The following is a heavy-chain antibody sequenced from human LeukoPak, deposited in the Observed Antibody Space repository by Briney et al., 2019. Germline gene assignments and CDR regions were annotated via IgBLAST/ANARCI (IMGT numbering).Heavy chain of an antibody. J-gene: IGHJ4*02. CDR3: ARDGSGVGIDY. V-gene: IGHV4-59*01. D-gene: IGHD6-19*01. Sequence: SETLSLTCTVSGGSISSYYWSWIRQPPGKGLEWIGYIYYSGSTNYNPSLKSRVTISVDTSKNQFSLKLSSVTAADTAVYYCARDGSGVGIDYWGQGTLVTVSS. CDR1: GGSISSYY. CDR2: IYYSGST.